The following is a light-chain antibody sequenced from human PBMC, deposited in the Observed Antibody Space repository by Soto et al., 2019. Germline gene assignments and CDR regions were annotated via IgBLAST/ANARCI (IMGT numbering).Light chain of an antibody. CDR2: GAS. Sequence: EIVMTQSPATLSVSPGERATLSCRASQRVSSHLAWYQKKPGQAPRLLIYGASTRATGVPARFGGNGSGTEFTLTISSLQSEDFAVYYCHHYNNWPHTFGQGTKLEIK. J-gene: IGKJ2*01. CDR1: QRVSSH. CDR3: HHYNNWPHT. V-gene: IGKV3-15*01.